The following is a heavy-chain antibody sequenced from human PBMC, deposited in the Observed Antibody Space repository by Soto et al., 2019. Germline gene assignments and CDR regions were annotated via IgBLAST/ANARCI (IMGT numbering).Heavy chain of an antibody. Sequence: GGSLRLSCAASGFTFSSYGMHWVRQAPGKGLEWVAVIWYGGSNKYHADSVKGRFTISRDNSKNTLYLQMNSLRAEDTAVYYCARDKKIVSSGWYPTFDYWGQGTLVTVS. CDR1: GFTFSSYG. V-gene: IGHV3-33*01. CDR3: ARDKKIVSSGWYPTFDY. CDR2: IWYGGSNK. D-gene: IGHD6-19*01. J-gene: IGHJ4*02.